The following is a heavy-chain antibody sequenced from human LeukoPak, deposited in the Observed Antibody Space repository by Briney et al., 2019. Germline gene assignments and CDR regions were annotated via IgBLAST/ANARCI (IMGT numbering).Heavy chain of an antibody. V-gene: IGHV1-2*02. CDR1: GYTFTGYY. CDR2: INPNSGGT. Sequence: ASVKVSCKASGYTFTGYYMHWVRQAPGQGLEWMGWINPNSGGTNYAQKFQGRVTMTRDTSISTAYMELSRLRSDDTAVYYCARLYCSGGSCYSWLGYFDYWGQGTLVTVSS. D-gene: IGHD2-15*01. CDR3: ARLYCSGGSCYSWLGYFDY. J-gene: IGHJ4*02.